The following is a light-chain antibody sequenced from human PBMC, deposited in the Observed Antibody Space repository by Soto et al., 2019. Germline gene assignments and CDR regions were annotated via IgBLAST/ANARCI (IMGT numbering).Light chain of an antibody. CDR2: ATS. Sequence: DIQMTQSPSSLSASVGNRITITCRPSQSISTFLKWYQQKPGTAPKLLMHATSILQSGVPSRFSGSGSGTEFTLTISSLQPEDFATYYCQQSYSSTWTFGQGTKVDIK. J-gene: IGKJ1*01. V-gene: IGKV1-39*01. CDR3: QQSYSSTWT. CDR1: QSISTF.